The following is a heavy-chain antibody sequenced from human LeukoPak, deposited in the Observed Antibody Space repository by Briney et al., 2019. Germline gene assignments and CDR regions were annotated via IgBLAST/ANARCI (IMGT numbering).Heavy chain of an antibody. CDR2: ISSNGDRT. CDR1: GFTFTRFA. Sequence: GGSLRLSCAASGFTFTRFAMYWVRQAPGKGLEFVSAISSNGDRTYYARSVKGRFTISRDNAKNTVDLQMGSLRPEDMGVYFCARMDDYTNYYFDYWGQGTMVTVSS. CDR3: ARMDDYTNYYFDY. V-gene: IGHV3-64*01. J-gene: IGHJ4*02. D-gene: IGHD4-11*01.